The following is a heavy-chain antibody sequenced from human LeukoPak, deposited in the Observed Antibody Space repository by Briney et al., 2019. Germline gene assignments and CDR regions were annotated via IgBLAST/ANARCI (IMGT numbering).Heavy chain of an antibody. V-gene: IGHV3-53*01. D-gene: IGHD2-15*01. CDR1: GFTVSSNY. Sequence: GGSLRHSCAASGFTVSSNYMSWVRQAPGKGLEWVSLIYSDGSTHYADSVKGRFTISRDNSKNTLYLQMNSLRAEDTAVYYSARVVVVDLTYDAYDIWGQGTMVTVSS. J-gene: IGHJ3*02. CDR3: ARVVVVDLTYDAYDI. CDR2: IYSDGST.